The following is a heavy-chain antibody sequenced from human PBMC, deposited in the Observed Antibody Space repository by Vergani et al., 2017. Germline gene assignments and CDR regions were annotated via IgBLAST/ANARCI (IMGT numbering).Heavy chain of an antibody. Sequence: EVQLLQSGGGVIQPGGSVRLSCAASGFTFSACPMTWVRQAPGKGLEWVSAISARYPSTYYADSVKGRFTISRDNSKNMLYLQMNSLRAEDTAVYYCARLSYVTTPYLQGGYDCWGQGTLGSVS. CDR2: ISARYPST. CDR3: ARLSYVTTPYLQGGYDC. J-gene: IGHJ4*02. D-gene: IGHD2-15*01. V-gene: IGHV3-23*01. CDR1: GFTFSACP.